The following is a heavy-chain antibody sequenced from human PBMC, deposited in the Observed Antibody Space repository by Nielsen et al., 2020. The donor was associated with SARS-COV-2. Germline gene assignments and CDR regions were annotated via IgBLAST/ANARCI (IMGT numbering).Heavy chain of an antibody. V-gene: IGHV3-48*01. Sequence: GGSLRLSCAASGFTFSSYSMNWVRQAPGKGLEWVSYISSSSSTIYYADSVKGRFTISRDNAKNSLYLQMNSLRAEDTAVYYCARVGSSGWIQHWGQGTLVTVSS. CDR1: GFTFSSYS. CDR3: ARVGSSGWIQH. CDR2: ISSSSSTI. J-gene: IGHJ1*01. D-gene: IGHD6-19*01.